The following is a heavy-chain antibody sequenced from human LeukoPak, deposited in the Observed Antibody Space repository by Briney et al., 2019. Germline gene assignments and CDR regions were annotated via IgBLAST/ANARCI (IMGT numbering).Heavy chain of an antibody. CDR1: GFTFSSYA. CDR3: ARDPPIVVVPAATRKSNYYYYGMDV. CDR2: ISYDGSNK. J-gene: IGHJ6*02. V-gene: IGHV3-30-3*01. Sequence: PGGSLRLSCAASGFTFSSYAMHWVRQAPGKGLEWVAVISYDGSNKYYADSVKGRFTISRDNSKNTLYLQMNSLRAEDTAVYYCARDPPIVVVPAATRKSNYYYYGMDVWGQGTTVTVSS. D-gene: IGHD2-2*01.